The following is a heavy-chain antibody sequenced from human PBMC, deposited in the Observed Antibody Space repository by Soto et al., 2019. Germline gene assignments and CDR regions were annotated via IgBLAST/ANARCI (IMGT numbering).Heavy chain of an antibody. Sequence: GGSLRLSCAASGFTFSSYSMNWVRQAPGKGLDWVSSISSSSSYIYYADSVKGRFTISRDNAKNSLYLQMNSLRAEDTAVYYCARDSAGTQPPDDAFDIWGQGTMVTVSS. CDR1: GFTFSSYS. V-gene: IGHV3-21*01. J-gene: IGHJ3*02. CDR2: ISSSSSYI. D-gene: IGHD1-1*01. CDR3: ARDSAGTQPPDDAFDI.